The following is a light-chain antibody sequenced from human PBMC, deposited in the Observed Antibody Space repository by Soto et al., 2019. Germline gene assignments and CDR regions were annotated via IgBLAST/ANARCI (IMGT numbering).Light chain of an antibody. Sequence: QSALTQPASVSGSPGQSITISCTGTSSDVGGYNYVSWYQQHAGKAPKLMLYDVSDRPSGVSNRFSGSKSGNTASLTISGLQADDEADYYCASRTSTRPVVFGGGTKLTVL. CDR1: SSDVGGYNY. CDR3: ASRTSTRPVV. V-gene: IGLV2-14*03. J-gene: IGLJ2*01. CDR2: DVS.